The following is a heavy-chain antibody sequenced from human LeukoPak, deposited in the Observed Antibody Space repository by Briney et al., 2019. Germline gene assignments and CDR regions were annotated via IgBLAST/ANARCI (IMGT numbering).Heavy chain of an antibody. CDR3: ARRNGGMGGYFD. D-gene: IGHD1-26*01. CDR1: GGSFSGYY. J-gene: IGHJ4*02. Sequence: SETLSLTCAVYGGSFSGYYWSWIRQPPGKGLEWIGEINHSGSTNYNPSLKSRVTISVDTSKNQFSLKLTSVTAADTAVYYCARRNGGMGGYFDWGQGTLVTVSS. V-gene: IGHV4-34*01. CDR2: INHSGST.